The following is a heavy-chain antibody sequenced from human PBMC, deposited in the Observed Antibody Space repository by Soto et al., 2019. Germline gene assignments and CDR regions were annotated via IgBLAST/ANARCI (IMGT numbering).Heavy chain of an antibody. V-gene: IGHV3-11*06. D-gene: IGHD6-13*01. CDR1: GFTFSDYY. CDR2: ISSSSSYT. Sequence: GGSLRLSCAASGFTFSDYYMSWIRQAPGKGLEWVSYISSSSSYTNYADSVKGRFTISRDNAKNSLYLQMNSLRAEDTAVYYCARDHAAGKKSRASTGYYYYYGMDVWGQGTTVTVSS. CDR3: ARDHAAGKKSRASTGYYYYYGMDV. J-gene: IGHJ6*02.